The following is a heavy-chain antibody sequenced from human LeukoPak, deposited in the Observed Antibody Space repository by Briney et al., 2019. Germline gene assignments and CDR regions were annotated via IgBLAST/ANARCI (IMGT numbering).Heavy chain of an antibody. CDR1: GFIFSNYA. CDR3: AKDLGIDYYYYGMDV. D-gene: IGHD1-14*01. Sequence: GGSLRLSCAASGFIFSNYAIHWVRQAPGKGLEWVAVVSYDGSNKYYADSVKGRFTISRDNSKNTLYLQMNSLRAEDTAVYYCAKDLGIDYYYYGMDVWGQGTTVTVSS. V-gene: IGHV3-30-3*01. CDR2: VSYDGSNK. J-gene: IGHJ6*02.